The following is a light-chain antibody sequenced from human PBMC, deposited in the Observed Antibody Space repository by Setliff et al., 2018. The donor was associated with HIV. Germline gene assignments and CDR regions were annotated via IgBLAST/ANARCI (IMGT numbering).Light chain of an antibody. CDR2: EVR. V-gene: IGLV2-14*01. CDR3: SSYTGSSTLYV. Sequence: ALTQPASVSGSPGQSITISCTGTSSDVGGYNYVSWYQQYPGKAPKLMISEVRNRASGVSSRFSGSKSGNTASLTISGLQTEDEGDYYCSSYTGSSTLYVFGTGTKVTVL. J-gene: IGLJ1*01. CDR1: SSDVGGYNY.